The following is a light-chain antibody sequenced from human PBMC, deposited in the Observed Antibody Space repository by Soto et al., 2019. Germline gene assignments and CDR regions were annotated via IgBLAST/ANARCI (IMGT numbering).Light chain of an antibody. V-gene: IGKV3-20*01. Sequence: EIVLTQSPGSLSLSPGERATLSCRANQSVSSTFFAWYQQRPGQAPRLLMYGASSRATGIPERFSGSGSGTDFTLTISRLEPEDFAVYYCQQFDSSVTFGQGTKVEIK. CDR2: GAS. J-gene: IGKJ1*01. CDR1: QSVSSTF. CDR3: QQFDSSVT.